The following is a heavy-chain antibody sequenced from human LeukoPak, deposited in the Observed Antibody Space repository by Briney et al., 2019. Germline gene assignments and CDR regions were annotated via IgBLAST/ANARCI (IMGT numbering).Heavy chain of an antibody. CDR2: ISSSSSYI. CDR3: ARDFLNGDYFFDY. CDR1: GFTFSSYS. J-gene: IGHJ4*02. D-gene: IGHD4-17*01. V-gene: IGHV3-21*01. Sequence: PGGSLRLSCAASGFTFSSYSMNWVRQAPGKGLEWVSSISSSSSYIYYADSVKGRFTISRNNAKNSLYLQMNSLRAEDTAVYYCARDFLNGDYFFDYWGQGTLVTVSS.